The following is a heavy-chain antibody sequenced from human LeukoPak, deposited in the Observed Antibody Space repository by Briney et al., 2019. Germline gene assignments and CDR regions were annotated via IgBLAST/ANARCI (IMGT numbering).Heavy chain of an antibody. Sequence: SETLSLTCTVSGVSISGYYWIWIRQSPGRGLEYIGSIFYRGSFSYGGTTFYNPSLQSRVTISLDTSKNAFSLRLNSVTAADTAVYFCARQISGNKDYWGQGTLVTVSS. J-gene: IGHJ4*02. CDR2: IFYRGSFSYGGTT. CDR3: ARQISGNKDY. CDR1: GVSISGYY. D-gene: IGHD1/OR15-1a*01. V-gene: IGHV4-59*05.